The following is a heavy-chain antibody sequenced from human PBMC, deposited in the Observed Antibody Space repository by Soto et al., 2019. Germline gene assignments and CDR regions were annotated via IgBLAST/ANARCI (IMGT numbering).Heavy chain of an antibody. D-gene: IGHD4-17*01. CDR3: ARERLPRENYNRFDP. V-gene: IGHV3-11*06. CDR2: ISSSSSYT. Sequence: GGSLRLSCAASGFTFSDYYMSWIRQAPGKGLEWVSYISSSSSYTKYADSVKGRFTISRDNAKNSLYPQMNSLRAEDTAVYYCARERLPRENYNRFDPWGQGNLVTVSS. J-gene: IGHJ5*02. CDR1: GFTFSDYY.